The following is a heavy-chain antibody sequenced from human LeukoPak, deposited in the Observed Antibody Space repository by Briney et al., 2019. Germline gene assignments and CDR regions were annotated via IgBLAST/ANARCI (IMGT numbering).Heavy chain of an antibody. CDR1: GFTLSSYE. CDR3: ARGASGSIDY. Sequence: GGSLRLSCAASGFTLSSYEMYWVRQAPGRGLEWVSFTSGTTTTVHYADSVRGRFTISRDNAKNSLYLQMNSLRAEDTAIYYCARGASGSIDYWGQGTLVTVSS. D-gene: IGHD1-1*01. J-gene: IGHJ4*02. V-gene: IGHV3-48*03. CDR2: TSGTTTTV.